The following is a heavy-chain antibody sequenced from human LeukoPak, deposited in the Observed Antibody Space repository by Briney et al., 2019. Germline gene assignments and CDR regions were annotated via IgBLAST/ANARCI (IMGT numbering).Heavy chain of an antibody. CDR3: ARDSRNIVVVPAAIGVYYFDY. CDR1: GGTFSSYA. J-gene: IGHJ4*02. Sequence: GASVKVSCKASGGTFSSYAISWVRQAPGQGLEWMGGIIPIFGTANYAQKFQGRVTITADESTSTAYMELSSLRSEDTAVYYCARDSRNIVVVPAAIGVYYFDYWGQGTLVTVSS. V-gene: IGHV1-69*13. D-gene: IGHD2-2*01. CDR2: IIPIFGTA.